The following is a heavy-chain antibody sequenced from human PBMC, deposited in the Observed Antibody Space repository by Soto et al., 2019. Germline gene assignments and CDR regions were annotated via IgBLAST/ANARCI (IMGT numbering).Heavy chain of an antibody. J-gene: IGHJ4*02. CDR2: ISAYNGNT. D-gene: IGHD3-16*02. V-gene: IGHV1-18*01. CDR1: GYTFTSYG. Sequence: GASVKVSCKASGYTFTSYGISWVRQAPGQGLEWMGWISAYNGNTNYAQKLQGRVTMTTDTSTSTAYMELRSLRSDDTAVYYCAREVDYIGGSYRPYYFDYGGKGTLVTVSS. CDR3: AREVDYIGGSYRPYYFDY.